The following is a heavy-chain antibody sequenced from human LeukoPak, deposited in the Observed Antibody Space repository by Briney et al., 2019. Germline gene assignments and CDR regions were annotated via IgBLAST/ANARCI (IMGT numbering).Heavy chain of an antibody. J-gene: IGHJ4*02. D-gene: IGHD2-2*01. CDR2: ISYDGSNK. Sequence: AGGSLRLSCAASGFTFSSYGMHWVRQAPGEGLEWVAVISYDGSNKYYADSVKGRFTISRDNAKNSLYLQMNSLRAEDTAVCYCARDRERGVVVPAADYWGQGTLVTVSS. CDR1: GFTFSSYG. V-gene: IGHV3-30*03. CDR3: ARDRERGVVVPAADY.